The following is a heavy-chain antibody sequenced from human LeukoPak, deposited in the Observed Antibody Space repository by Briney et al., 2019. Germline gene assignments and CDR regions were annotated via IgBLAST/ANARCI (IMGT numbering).Heavy chain of an antibody. Sequence: LRLSCAASGFTFSSYGMSWIRQPPGKALEWLALIYWNDDKRYSPSLKSRLTITKDTSKNQVVLTMTNMDPVDTATYYCAHSGGGDYPNPPDTYYYYYMDVWGKGTTVTISS. V-gene: IGHV2-5*08. CDR2: IYWNDDK. CDR1: GFTFSSYGMS. J-gene: IGHJ6*03. CDR3: AHSGGGDYPNPPDTYYYYYMDV. D-gene: IGHD4-17*01.